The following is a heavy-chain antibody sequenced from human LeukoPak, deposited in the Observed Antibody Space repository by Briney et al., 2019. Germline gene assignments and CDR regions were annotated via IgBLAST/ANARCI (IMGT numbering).Heavy chain of an antibody. D-gene: IGHD6-6*01. CDR1: GYSISSGYY. J-gene: IGHJ5*02. Sequence: PSETLSLTCAVSGYSISSGYYWGWIRPPPGKGLEWIGSIYHSGSTYYNPPLKSRVTISVDTSKNQFSLKLSSVTAADTAVYYCARHEGQLSYSSSSQWFDPWGQGTLVTVSS. CDR3: ARHEGQLSYSSSSQWFDP. CDR2: IYHSGST. V-gene: IGHV4-38-2*01.